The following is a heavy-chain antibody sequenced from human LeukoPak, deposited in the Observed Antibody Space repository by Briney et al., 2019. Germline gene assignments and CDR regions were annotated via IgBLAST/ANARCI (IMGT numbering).Heavy chain of an antibody. CDR1: GGSISSYY. J-gene: IGHJ6*03. CDR3: ARARVGGFLEWLPRYYYYMDV. Sequence: PSETLSLTCTVSGGSISSYYWSWIRQPAGKGLEWIGRIYTSGSTNYNASLKSRVSMSVDTSKNQFSLKLSSVTAADTAVYYCARARVGGFLEWLPRYYYYMDVWGKGTTVTVSS. V-gene: IGHV4-4*07. CDR2: IYTSGST. D-gene: IGHD3-3*01.